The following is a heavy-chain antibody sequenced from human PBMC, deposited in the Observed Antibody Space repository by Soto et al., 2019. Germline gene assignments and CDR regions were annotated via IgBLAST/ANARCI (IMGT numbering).Heavy chain of an antibody. CDR2: IYSGGST. V-gene: IGHV3-53*04. CDR3: ASTPLGYCSGGSCPYYYYYYMDV. D-gene: IGHD2-15*01. J-gene: IGHJ6*03. CDR1: GFTVSSNY. Sequence: GGSLRLSCAASGFTVSSNYMSWVRQAPGKGLEWVSVIYSGGSTYYADSVKGGFTISRHNSKNTLYLQMNSLRAEDTAVYYCASTPLGYCSGGSCPYYYYYYMDVWGKGTTVTVSS.